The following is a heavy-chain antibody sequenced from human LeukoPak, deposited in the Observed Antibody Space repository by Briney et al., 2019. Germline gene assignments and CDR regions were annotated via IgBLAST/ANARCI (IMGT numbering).Heavy chain of an antibody. CDR3: ARGGINYYDSSGVFDY. CDR1: GGTFSSYA. D-gene: IGHD3-22*01. J-gene: IGHJ4*02. Sequence: SVKVSCKASGGTFSSYAISWLRQAPGQGLEWMGRIIPIFGTANYAQKFQGRVTITTDESTSTAYMELSSLRSEDTAVYYCARGGINYYDSSGVFDYWGQGTLVTVSS. CDR2: IIPIFGTA. V-gene: IGHV1-69*05.